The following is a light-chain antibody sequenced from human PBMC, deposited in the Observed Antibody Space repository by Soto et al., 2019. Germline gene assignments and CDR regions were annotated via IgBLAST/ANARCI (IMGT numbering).Light chain of an antibody. CDR2: GAS. CDR3: QQYNNWPGT. Sequence: EIVMTQSPATLSVSPGERATLSCRASQSVSSNLAWYQQKPGQAPSLLIYGASTRATGIPARFSGSGSGTEFTLTISSLQSEDFEVYYCQQYNNWPGTFGQGTKV. CDR1: QSVSSN. V-gene: IGKV3D-15*01. J-gene: IGKJ1*01.